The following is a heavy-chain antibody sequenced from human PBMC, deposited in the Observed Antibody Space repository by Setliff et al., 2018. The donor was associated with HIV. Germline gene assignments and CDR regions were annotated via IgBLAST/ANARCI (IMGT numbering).Heavy chain of an antibody. Sequence: GASVKVSCKTSGGTFNTYSISWVRQAPGQGLEWMGGIITILGGVTKYAQKFQGRVTITADESTNTAYMELSSLRSEDTAVYYCALPYCGGGNCWSSASLPPAGWFDPWGQGTLVTVSS. CDR3: ALPYCGGGNCWSSASLPPAGWFDP. V-gene: IGHV1-69*10. J-gene: IGHJ5*02. CDR1: GGTFNTYS. CDR2: IITILGGVT. D-gene: IGHD2-15*01.